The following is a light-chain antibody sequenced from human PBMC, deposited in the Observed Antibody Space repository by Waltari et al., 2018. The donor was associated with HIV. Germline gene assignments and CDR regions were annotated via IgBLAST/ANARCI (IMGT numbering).Light chain of an antibody. CDR1: SSNIGSNT. J-gene: IGLJ2*01. CDR3: AAWDDSLNGHVV. V-gene: IGLV1-44*01. Sequence: QSVLTQPPSASGTPGQRVTISCSGSSSNIGSNTVNWYQQLTGTAPKLLIYSNNQRPSGVPDRFSGSKSGTSASLASSGLQSEDEADYYCAAWDDSLNGHVVFGGGTKLTVL. CDR2: SNN.